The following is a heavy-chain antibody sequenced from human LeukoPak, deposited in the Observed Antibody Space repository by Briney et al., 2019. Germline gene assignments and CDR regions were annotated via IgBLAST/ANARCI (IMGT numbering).Heavy chain of an antibody. CDR3: TRDSDLYGSGTFDY. CDR1: GFTFGDYA. Sequence: GGSLRLSCTASGFTFGDYAMSWFRQAPGKGLEWVGFIRSKAYGGTTEYAASVKGRFTISRDDSKSIAYLQMNSLKTEDTAVYYCTRDSDLYGSGTFDYWGQGTLVTVSS. D-gene: IGHD3-10*01. V-gene: IGHV3-49*03. J-gene: IGHJ4*02. CDR2: IRSKAYGGTT.